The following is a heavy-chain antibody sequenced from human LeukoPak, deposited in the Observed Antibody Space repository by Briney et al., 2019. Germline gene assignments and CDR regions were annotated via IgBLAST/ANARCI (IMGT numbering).Heavy chain of an antibody. J-gene: IGHJ6*03. CDR2: INTDGSST. D-gene: IGHD2-21*01. Sequence: GGSLRLSCAGSGFAFGTYAMSWVRQAPGKGLVWVSRINTDGSSTNYADSVKGRFTISRDNAENTLYLQMNSLRAEDTAVYYCARGAYLNYYMDVWGKGTTVTVSS. CDR1: GFAFGTYA. V-gene: IGHV3-74*01. CDR3: ARGAYLNYYMDV.